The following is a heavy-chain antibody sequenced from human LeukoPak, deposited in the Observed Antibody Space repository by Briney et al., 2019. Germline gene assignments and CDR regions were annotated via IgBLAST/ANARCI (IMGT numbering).Heavy chain of an antibody. J-gene: IGHJ4*02. V-gene: IGHV4-39*07. CDR1: GGSISSSSYY. Sequence: PSETLSLTCTVSGGSISSSSYYWGWIRQPPGKGLEWIGSIYYSGGTYYNPSLKSRVTISVDTSKNQFSLKLSSVTAADTAVYYCARDPGSSGWYSNYYFDYWGQGTLVTVSS. CDR2: IYYSGGT. CDR3: ARDPGSSGWYSNYYFDY. D-gene: IGHD6-19*01.